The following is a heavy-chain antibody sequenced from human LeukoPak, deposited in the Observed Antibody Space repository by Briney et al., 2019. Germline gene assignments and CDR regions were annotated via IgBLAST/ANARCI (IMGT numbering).Heavy chain of an antibody. Sequence: SETLSLTCAVSGGSISSGGYSWSWIRQPPGKGLEWIGYIYHSGSTYYNPSLKSRVTISVDRSKNQFSLKLSSVTAADTAVYYCARDGLVRGFDPWGQGTLVTVSS. CDR3: ARDGLVRGFDP. D-gene: IGHD6-19*01. V-gene: IGHV4-30-2*01. CDR2: IYHSGST. J-gene: IGHJ5*02. CDR1: GGSISSGGYS.